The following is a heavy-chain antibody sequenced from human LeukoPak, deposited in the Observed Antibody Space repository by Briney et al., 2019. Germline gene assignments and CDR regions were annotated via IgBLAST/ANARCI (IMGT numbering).Heavy chain of an antibody. CDR1: GFDFSTYS. CDR3: ARGGARSSSYYYYGMDV. Sequence: GGSLRLSCAASGFDFSTYSMHWVRRAPGRGLERLSYIDSSSSTIYYADSVKGRFTISRDNAKNSLYLQMNSLRAEDTAVFYCARGGARSSSYYYYGMDVWGLGTTVTVSS. CDR2: IDSSSSTI. V-gene: IGHV3-48*01. J-gene: IGHJ6*02. D-gene: IGHD6-13*01.